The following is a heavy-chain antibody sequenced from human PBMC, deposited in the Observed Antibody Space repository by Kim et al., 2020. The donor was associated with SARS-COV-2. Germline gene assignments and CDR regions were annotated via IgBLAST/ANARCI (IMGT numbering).Heavy chain of an antibody. V-gene: IGHV1-18*04. CDR2: ISAYNGNT. CDR3: ARDLDIVVVPAAMWNYYYYGMDV. D-gene: IGHD2-2*03. CDR1: GYTFTSYG. Sequence: ASVKVSCKASGYTFTSYGISWVRQAPGQGLEWMGWISAYNGNTNYAQKLQGRVTMTTDTSTSTAYMELRSLRSDDTAVYYCARDLDIVVVPAAMWNYYYYGMDVWGQGTTVTVSS. J-gene: IGHJ6*02.